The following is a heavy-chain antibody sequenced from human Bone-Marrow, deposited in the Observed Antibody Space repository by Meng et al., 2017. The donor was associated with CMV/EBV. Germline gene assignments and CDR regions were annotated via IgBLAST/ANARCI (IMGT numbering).Heavy chain of an antibody. CDR3: AKEGEAYCGGDCYFRAFDI. Sequence: GESLKISCAASRFTFSSYWMSWVRQAPGKGLEWVANIKQDGSEKYYVDSVKGRFTISRDNSKNTLYLQMNSLRAEDTAVYYCAKEGEAYCGGDCYFRAFDIWGQGTMVTVSS. CDR1: RFTFSSYW. V-gene: IGHV3-7*01. D-gene: IGHD2-21*01. CDR2: IKQDGSEK. J-gene: IGHJ3*02.